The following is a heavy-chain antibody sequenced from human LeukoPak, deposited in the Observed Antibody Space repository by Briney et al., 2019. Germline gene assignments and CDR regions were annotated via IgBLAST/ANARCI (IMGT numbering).Heavy chain of an antibody. Sequence: GGSLRLSCAASGFTLITYSMNWVRQARGKGLEGVSYISSSSDTIYYADSVKGRFTISRDNAKNSLYLQMNSLRAEDTAVYYCAELGITMIGGVWGKGTTVTISS. D-gene: IGHD3-10*02. CDR3: AELGITMIGGV. CDR2: ISSSSDTI. V-gene: IGHV3-48*04. J-gene: IGHJ6*04. CDR1: GFTLITYS.